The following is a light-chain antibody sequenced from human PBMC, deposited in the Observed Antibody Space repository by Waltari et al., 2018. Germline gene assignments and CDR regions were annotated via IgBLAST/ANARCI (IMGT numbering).Light chain of an antibody. CDR2: DVS. Sequence: QSALTQPRSVSGSPGQSVTFSCSGTGSDVGGYNYVSWYQQHPGKAPKLMIYDVSNRPSGVPDRFSGSRSGNTAFLTISGLQAEYEADYYCSSDTDNYARVFGGGTKLTVL. V-gene: IGLV2-11*01. CDR1: GSDVGGYNY. J-gene: IGLJ2*01. CDR3: SSDTDNYARV.